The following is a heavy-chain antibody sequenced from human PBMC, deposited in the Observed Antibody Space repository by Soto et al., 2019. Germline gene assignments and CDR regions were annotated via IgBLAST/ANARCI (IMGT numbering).Heavy chain of an antibody. CDR2: IFPTGTT. J-gene: IGHJ4*02. CDR1: GDSMNSEY. V-gene: IGHV4-4*09. D-gene: IGHD2-15*01. CDR3: ARCMGYDDSGRFDPTFDR. Sequence: QGQLQESGPGLVRPSETLSLTCSVSGDSMNSEYWTWIRQTPGKGLEWIGYIFPTGTTNYNPSLKRRGIISVDRTKNQFSLDLLSVTAADTAIYYCARCMGYDDSGRFDPTFDRWGQGTRVTVSS.